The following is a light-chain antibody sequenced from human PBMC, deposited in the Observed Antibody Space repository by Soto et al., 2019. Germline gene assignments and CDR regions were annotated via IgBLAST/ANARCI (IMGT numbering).Light chain of an antibody. CDR1: SSDIGAYNY. CDR3: CSYAGSYPVV. V-gene: IGLV2-11*01. Sequence: QSALTQPASVSGSPGQSVTISCTGTSSDIGAYNYVSWYQHYPGKAPKLMINDVSNRPSGVPDRFSGSKSGNTASLTISGLQAEYEADYYCCSYAGSYPVVFGGGTKLTVL. CDR2: DVS. J-gene: IGLJ2*01.